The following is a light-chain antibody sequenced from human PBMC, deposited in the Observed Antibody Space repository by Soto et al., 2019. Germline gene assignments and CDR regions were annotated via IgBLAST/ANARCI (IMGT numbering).Light chain of an antibody. CDR3: QQYNSYST. Sequence: EIQMTKSPSTLSASVGDTVTITCRASQSFSTWLAWYHQKPGRAPKLLIYKASTLESGVPARFSGSGSGTEFTLTISSLQPDDFATYYCQQYNSYSTFGQGTKVDIK. V-gene: IGKV1-5*03. J-gene: IGKJ1*01. CDR1: QSFSTW. CDR2: KAS.